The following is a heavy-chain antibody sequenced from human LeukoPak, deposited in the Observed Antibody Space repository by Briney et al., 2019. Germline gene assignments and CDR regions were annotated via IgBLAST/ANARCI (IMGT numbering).Heavy chain of an antibody. Sequence: PGGSLRLSCAASGFTFSTYAMSWVRQAPGKGLEWVSAISGSGGSTYYADSVKGRFTISRDNSKNTLYLQMNSLRAEDTAVYYCARGLRYFDWLFRDAFDIWGQGTMVTVSS. CDR3: ARGLRYFDWLFRDAFDI. V-gene: IGHV3-23*01. CDR1: GFTFSTYA. D-gene: IGHD3-9*01. CDR2: ISGSGGST. J-gene: IGHJ3*02.